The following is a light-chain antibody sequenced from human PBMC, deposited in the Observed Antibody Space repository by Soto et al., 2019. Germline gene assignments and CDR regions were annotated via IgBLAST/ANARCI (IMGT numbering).Light chain of an antibody. CDR2: DDS. CDR3: QLWDTTDFRLV. V-gene: IGLV3-21*02. CDR1: NIGSES. J-gene: IGLJ2*01. Sequence: SYVLTQPPSVSVAPGQTAKITCGGNNIGSESVHWYQQKPGQGPVLVVYDDSDRPSGIPERFSGSNSGNTATLTISRVEAGDEADYYCQLWDTTDFRLVFGGGTKVTVL.